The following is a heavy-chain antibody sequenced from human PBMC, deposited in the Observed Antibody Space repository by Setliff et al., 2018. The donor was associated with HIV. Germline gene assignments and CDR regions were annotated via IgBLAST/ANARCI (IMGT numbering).Heavy chain of an antibody. CDR1: GYTFTSYD. J-gene: IGHJ6*02. CDR3: ARGELQFLEWLPNYYGMGV. Sequence: ASVKVSCKASGYTFTSYDINWVRQATGQGIEWMGWMNPNSGNTGYAQKFQGRVTMTRNTSISTAYMELSSLRSEDTAVYYCARGELQFLEWLPNYYGMGVWGQGTTVTVSS. CDR2: MNPNSGNT. V-gene: IGHV1-8*02. D-gene: IGHD3-3*01.